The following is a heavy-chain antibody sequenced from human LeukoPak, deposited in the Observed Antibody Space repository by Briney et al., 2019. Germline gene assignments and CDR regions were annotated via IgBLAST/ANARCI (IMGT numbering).Heavy chain of an antibody. J-gene: IGHJ4*02. CDR3: AKHRGDGSGWY. CDR1: GFTFSSSP. D-gene: IGHD6-19*01. Sequence: QTGGSLILSCAASGFTFSSSPMSWLRQALGKGLEWVSAISGSGGGTYYADSVKGRFTISRDNSKNTLYLQMNSLRAEDTAVYYCAKHRGDGSGWYWGQGTLVTVSS. CDR2: ISGSGGGT. V-gene: IGHV3-23*01.